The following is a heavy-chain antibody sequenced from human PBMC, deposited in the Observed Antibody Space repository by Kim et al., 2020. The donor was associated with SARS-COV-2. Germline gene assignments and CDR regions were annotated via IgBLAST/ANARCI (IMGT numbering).Heavy chain of an antibody. D-gene: IGHD5-18*01. V-gene: IGHV3-30*18. J-gene: IGHJ4*02. CDR1: GFTFSSYG. CDR2: ISYDGSNK. CDR3: AKTRGYSYGVFDY. Sequence: GGSLRLSCAASGFTFSSYGMHWVRQAPGKGLEWVAVISYDGSNKYYADSVKGRFTISRDNSKNTLYLQMNSLRAEDTAVYYCAKTRGYSYGVFDYWGQGTLVTVSS.